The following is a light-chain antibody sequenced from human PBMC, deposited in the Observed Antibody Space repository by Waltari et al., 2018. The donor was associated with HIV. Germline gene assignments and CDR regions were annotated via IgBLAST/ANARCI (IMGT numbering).Light chain of an antibody. V-gene: IGKV4-1*01. CDR2: WAS. Sequence: DVVVTQSPDSLALSVGERAPVTCKSSRSLLYSNNNKDYLAWYQQKPGQPPKLLIYWASTRQSGVPDRFNGSGSGTDFALTISRLQAEDAAVYYCQQYHRVPYTFGQGTKLEI. CDR1: RSLLYSNNNKDY. CDR3: QQYHRVPYT. J-gene: IGKJ2*01.